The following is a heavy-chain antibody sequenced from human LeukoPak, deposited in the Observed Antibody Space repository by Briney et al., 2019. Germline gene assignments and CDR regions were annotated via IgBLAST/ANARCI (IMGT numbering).Heavy chain of an antibody. J-gene: IGHJ4*02. D-gene: IGHD3-22*01. CDR3: ARAYYYDSSGYYNTLDY. V-gene: IGHV3-30-3*01. CDR2: ISYDGSSK. Sequence: GGSLRLSCAASGFTFSSYAMHWVRQAPGEGLEWVAVISYDGSSKYYADSVKGRFTISRDNSKNTLYLQMNSLRAEDTAVYYCARAYYYDSSGYYNTLDYWGQGTLVTVSS. CDR1: GFTFSSYA.